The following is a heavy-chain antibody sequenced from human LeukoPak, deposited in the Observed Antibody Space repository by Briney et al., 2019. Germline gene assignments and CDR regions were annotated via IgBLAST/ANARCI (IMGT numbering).Heavy chain of an antibody. J-gene: IGHJ4*02. CDR1: GFIFGDYA. CDR2: IRNTAYGGTG. Sequence: GGSLRLSCTASGFIFGDYAMSWVRQAPGKGLEWVGFIRNTAYGGTGEYAASVKGRFIISRDDSKSIAYLQMNSLKTEDTAVYYCTAAGDYWGQGTLVTVSS. CDR3: TAAGDY. V-gene: IGHV3-49*04.